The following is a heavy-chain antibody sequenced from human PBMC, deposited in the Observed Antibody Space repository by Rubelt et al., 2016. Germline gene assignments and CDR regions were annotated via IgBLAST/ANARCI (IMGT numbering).Heavy chain of an antibody. CDR2: KWYN. J-gene: IGHJ4*02. CDR3: AREGDTAMVPYYFDY. V-gene: IGHV6-1*01. Sequence: KWYNDYAVSVKSRITINPDTSKNQFSLQLSSVTAADTAVYYCAREGDTAMVPYYFDYWGQGTLVTVSS. D-gene: IGHD5-18*01.